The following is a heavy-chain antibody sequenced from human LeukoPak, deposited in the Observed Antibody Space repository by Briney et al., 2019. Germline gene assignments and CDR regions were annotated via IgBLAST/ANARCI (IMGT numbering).Heavy chain of an antibody. V-gene: IGHV3-23*01. CDR3: AKGGTYCSSTSCYPDY. D-gene: IGHD2-2*01. CDR1: GFTFSSYA. J-gene: IGHJ4*02. Sequence: GGSLRLSCAASGFTFSSYAMSWVRQAPGKGLEWVSAISGSGGSTYYADSVKGRFTISRDNSKNTLYLQMNSLRAEDAAVYYCAKGGTYCSSTSCYPDYWGQGTLVTVSS. CDR2: ISGSGGST.